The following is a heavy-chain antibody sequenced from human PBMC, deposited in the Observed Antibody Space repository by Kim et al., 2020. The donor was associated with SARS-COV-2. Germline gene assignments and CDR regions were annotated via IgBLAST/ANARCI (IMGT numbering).Heavy chain of an antibody. Sequence: KSQERVTITRDMSTSTAYMELSSLRSEDTAVYYCAADVAGYSSSWYNFDYWGQGTLVTVSS. J-gene: IGHJ4*02. CDR3: AADVAGYSSSWYNFDY. D-gene: IGHD6-13*01. V-gene: IGHV1-58*01.